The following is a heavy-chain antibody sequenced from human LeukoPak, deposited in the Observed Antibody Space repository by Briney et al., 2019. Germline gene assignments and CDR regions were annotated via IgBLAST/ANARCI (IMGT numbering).Heavy chain of an antibody. CDR3: AKVLLRYFDWLSPFDY. D-gene: IGHD3-9*01. J-gene: IGHJ4*02. V-gene: IGHV3-30*18. CDR1: GFTFSSYG. CDR2: ISYDGSNK. Sequence: GGSLRLSCAASGFTFSSYGMHWVRQAPGKGLEWVAVISYDGSNKYYADSVKGRFTISRDNSKNTLYLQMNSLRAEYTAVYYCAKVLLRYFDWLSPFDYWGQGTLVTVSS.